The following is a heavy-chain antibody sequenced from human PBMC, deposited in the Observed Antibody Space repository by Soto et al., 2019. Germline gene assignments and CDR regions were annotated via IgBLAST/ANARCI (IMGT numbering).Heavy chain of an antibody. Sequence: SETLSLTGVGSGGSLSDYFWSWIRQPPGMAVEWSGEINHLGSINYNPSLKSRVTMSVDTSKNQFSLTLNSVTAADTATYYCARGGISHWAYFYYMDVWDRGTTVTVSS. D-gene: IGHD2-21*01. V-gene: IGHV4-34*01. CDR2: INHLGSI. CDR1: GGSLSDYF. J-gene: IGHJ6*03. CDR3: ARGGISHWAYFYYMDV.